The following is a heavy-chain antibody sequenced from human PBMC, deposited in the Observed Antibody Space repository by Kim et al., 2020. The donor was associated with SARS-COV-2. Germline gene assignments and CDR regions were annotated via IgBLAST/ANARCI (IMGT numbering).Heavy chain of an antibody. CDR2: IYYSGST. D-gene: IGHD6-6*01. V-gene: IGHV4-59*13. CDR3: ARSTGRVYSMGGFDY. J-gene: IGHJ4*02. Sequence: SETLSLTCTVSGGSISSYYWSWIRQPPGKGLEWIGYIYYSGSTNYNPSLKSRVTISVDTSKNQFSLKLSSVTAADTAVYYCARSTGRVYSMGGFDYWGQGTLVTVSS. CDR1: GGSISSYY.